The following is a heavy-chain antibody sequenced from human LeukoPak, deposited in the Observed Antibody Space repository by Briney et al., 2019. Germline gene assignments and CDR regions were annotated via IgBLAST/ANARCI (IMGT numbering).Heavy chain of an antibody. V-gene: IGHV1-18*01. J-gene: IGHJ6*03. CDR2: TSGYNGNT. Sequence: GASVKVSCKASGYTFTSYGISWVRQAPGLGLEWMGGTSGYNGNTKYAQKLQGRVTMTTDTSTSTAYMELRALRSDDTAVYFCARDLDVDTAMVPGYMDVWGKGTTVTVSS. D-gene: IGHD5-18*01. CDR3: ARDLDVDTAMVPGYMDV. CDR1: GYTFTSYG.